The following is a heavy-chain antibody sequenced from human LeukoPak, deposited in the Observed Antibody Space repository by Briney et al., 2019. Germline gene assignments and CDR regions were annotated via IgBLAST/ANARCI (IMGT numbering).Heavy chain of an antibody. CDR2: TYYRSKWYN. Sequence: QTLSLTCAISGDSVSSNSAAWNWIRQSPSRGLEWLGTTYYRSKWYNDYAVSVKSRITINPDTSKNQFSMQLNSVTPEDTAVYYCARINLWYSSSWDYFDYWGQGTLVTVSS. CDR3: ARINLWYSSSWDYFDY. D-gene: IGHD6-13*01. V-gene: IGHV6-1*01. CDR1: GDSVSSNSAA. J-gene: IGHJ4*02.